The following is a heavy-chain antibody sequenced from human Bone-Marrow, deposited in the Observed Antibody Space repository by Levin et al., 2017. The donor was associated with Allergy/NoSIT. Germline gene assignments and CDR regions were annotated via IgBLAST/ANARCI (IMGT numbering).Heavy chain of an antibody. CDR2: IFPGDSDT. J-gene: IGHJ4*02. CDR1: GYTFTNYW. Sequence: LGESLKISCKGSGYTFTNYWIGWVRQMPGKGLEWMGIIFPGDSDTAYSPSFQGQVTMSADKSISTAYLQWNSLQASDTAIYYCARSQNQLALDYWGQGTLLTVSS. D-gene: IGHD1-1*01. V-gene: IGHV5-51*01. CDR3: ARSQNQLALDY.